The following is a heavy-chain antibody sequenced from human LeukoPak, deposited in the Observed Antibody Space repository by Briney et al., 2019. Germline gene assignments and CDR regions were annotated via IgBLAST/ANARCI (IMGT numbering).Heavy chain of an antibody. CDR2: ISGGGGTT. J-gene: IGHJ4*02. Sequence: GASLRLSCAASGFTFNTYAMTWVRQAPEKGLEWVSAISGGGGTTTYADSVKGRFTISRDNPKNTLYLQMSSLRAEDTAVYYCAKYFGSGSRFSDYWGQGTLVTVSS. V-gene: IGHV3-23*01. D-gene: IGHD3-10*01. CDR3: AKYFGSGSRFSDY. CDR1: GFTFNTYA.